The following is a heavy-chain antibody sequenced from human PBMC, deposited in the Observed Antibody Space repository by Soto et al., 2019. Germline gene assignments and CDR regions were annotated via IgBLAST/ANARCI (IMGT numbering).Heavy chain of an antibody. Sequence: EVQLVESGGGLVKAGGSLRLFCTASGFTFRNYNMNWVRQAPGKGLEWVSSISTGGAYMFYADSVKGRFTISRDNAKKPRFLKRDSPRAEETAVYYFARDIAPPGGDSFASWGQGTLVTVSS. J-gene: IGHJ4*02. V-gene: IGHV3-21*01. CDR3: ARDIAPPGGDSFAS. D-gene: IGHD2-21*01. CDR2: ISTGGAYM. CDR1: GFTFRNYN.